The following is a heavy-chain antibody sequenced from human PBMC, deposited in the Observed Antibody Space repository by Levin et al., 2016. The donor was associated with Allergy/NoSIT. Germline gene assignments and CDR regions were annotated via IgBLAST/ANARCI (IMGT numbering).Heavy chain of an antibody. V-gene: IGHV4-34*01. J-gene: IGHJ5*02. CDR3: ARGGRYCTSNSCLRRLSRAKWFDP. CDR2: INHSGST. D-gene: IGHD2-2*01. Sequence: RQAPGKGLEWIGEINHSGSTNYNPSLKSRVTISLDTSKNQFSLKLSSVTAADTAVYYCARGGRYCTSNSCLRRLSRAKWFDPWGQGTQVTVSS.